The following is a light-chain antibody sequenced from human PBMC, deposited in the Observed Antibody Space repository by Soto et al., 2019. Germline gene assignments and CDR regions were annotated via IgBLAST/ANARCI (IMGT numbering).Light chain of an antibody. J-gene: IGKJ1*01. V-gene: IGKV3-20*01. CDR1: QTVYRNY. Sequence: EIVLTQSPGTLSLSPGERATLSCRASQTVYRNYLAWYQQTPGQAPRLLISAAFNRATGIPDRFSGSGSGTDFTLAISRLEPEDFAVYYCQQFGSSPRTFGQGTKVEIQ. CDR2: AAF. CDR3: QQFGSSPRT.